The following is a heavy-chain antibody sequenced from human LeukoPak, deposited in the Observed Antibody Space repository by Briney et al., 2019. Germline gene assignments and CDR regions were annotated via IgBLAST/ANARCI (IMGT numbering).Heavy chain of an antibody. D-gene: IGHD1-26*01. CDR2: INPNSGGT. CDR3: ARDPSRSYWAYFDS. Sequence: GASVKVSCKASGYTFTGYYMHWVRQAPGQGLEWMGWINPNSGGTNYAQKFQGRVTMTRDTSISTAYMELSSLRSDDTAVYYCARDPSRSYWAYFDSSGQGTLVTVSS. J-gene: IGHJ4*02. CDR1: GYTFTGYY. V-gene: IGHV1-2*02.